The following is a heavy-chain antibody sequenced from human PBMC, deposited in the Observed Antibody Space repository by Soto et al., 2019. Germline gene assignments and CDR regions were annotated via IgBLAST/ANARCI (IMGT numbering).Heavy chain of an antibody. CDR1: GFTFSTYG. D-gene: IGHD3-3*01. Sequence: QVQLVESGGGVVQPGRSLRLSCAASGFTFSTYGMHWVRQAPGKGLEWVAVISYDAKHKYYADSLKGRFTISRDNSKNTLYLQMNSLSAGDTAVYYCAKGAVQDLWSGYYNLFDYWGQGTLVTVSS. V-gene: IGHV3-30*18. CDR3: AKGAVQDLWSGYYNLFDY. CDR2: ISYDAKHK. J-gene: IGHJ4*02.